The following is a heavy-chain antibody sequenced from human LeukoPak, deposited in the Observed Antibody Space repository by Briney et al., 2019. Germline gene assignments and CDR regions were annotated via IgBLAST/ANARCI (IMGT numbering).Heavy chain of an antibody. D-gene: IGHD6-13*01. J-gene: IGHJ5*02. Sequence: ASVKVPCKASGYTFTGYYMHWVQQAPGQGLEWMGWINPNSGGTNYAQKFQGRVTMTRDTSISTAYMELSRLRSDDTAVYYCARGLYYEQQLVTDSGWFDPWGQGTLVAVSS. CDR2: INPNSGGT. V-gene: IGHV1-2*02. CDR1: GYTFTGYY. CDR3: ARGLYYEQQLVTDSGWFDP.